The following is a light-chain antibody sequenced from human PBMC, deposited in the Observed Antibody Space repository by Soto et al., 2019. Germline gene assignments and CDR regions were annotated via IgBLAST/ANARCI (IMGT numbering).Light chain of an antibody. CDR3: FAFTTTSTHV. Sequence: QSALTQPASLSGSPGPSITISCTGTSSYIGAYDYVSWFQQHPGKAPKLIISEVNNRPSGVSNRFSGSKSGNTAYLTISGLQVEDEAEYFFFAFTTTSTHVFGTGTKLTVL. CDR1: SSYIGAYDY. V-gene: IGLV2-14*01. J-gene: IGLJ1*01. CDR2: EVN.